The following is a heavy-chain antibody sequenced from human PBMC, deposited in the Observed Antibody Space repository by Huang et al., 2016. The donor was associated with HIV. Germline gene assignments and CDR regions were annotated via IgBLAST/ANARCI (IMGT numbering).Heavy chain of an antibody. CDR3: ARGQLGSYGDYDVLY. CDR1: GGTFSKYA. V-gene: IGHV1-69*13. D-gene: IGHD4-17*01. CDR2: SIPMVGTP. Sequence: QVQLVQSGAEVKTPGSSVKASCKASGGTFSKYAISWVRQAPGQGLEWMGGSIPMVGTPNYARKFQGRVTITADDSTSTTYVEVSSLRSEDTALYYCARGQLGSYGDYDVLYWGQGTLVTVSS. J-gene: IGHJ4*02.